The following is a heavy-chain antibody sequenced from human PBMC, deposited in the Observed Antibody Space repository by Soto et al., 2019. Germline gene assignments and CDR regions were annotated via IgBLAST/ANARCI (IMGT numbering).Heavy chain of an antibody. CDR2: ISSSGLTT. Sequence: SLRLSCQASGFNLRMYEMHWVRKAPGKGLEWVSYISSSGLTTYYADFAEGRFTISRDNAKDSLYLHLNSLRVGDTAVYYCARYCTRGDWWVLGTQVTVSA. V-gene: IGHV3-48*03. J-gene: IGHJ5*01. CDR3: ARYCTRGDW. CDR1: GFNLRMYE. D-gene: IGHD2-8*01.